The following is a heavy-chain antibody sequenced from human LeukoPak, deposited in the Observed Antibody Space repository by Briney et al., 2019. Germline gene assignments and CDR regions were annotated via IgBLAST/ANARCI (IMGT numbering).Heavy chain of an antibody. CDR2: VLHSGIS. Sequence: SGTLSLTCAVSGDSVSNNYWWNWVRQPPGRGLEWIGEVLHSGISNYNPSLMSRVTISLDMFKNQLSLTLTSVTAADTAVYYCARHGSGSYQAYWGQGTLVTVSS. CDR3: ARHGSGSYQAY. D-gene: IGHD3-10*01. CDR1: GDSVSNNYW. J-gene: IGHJ4*02. V-gene: IGHV4-4*02.